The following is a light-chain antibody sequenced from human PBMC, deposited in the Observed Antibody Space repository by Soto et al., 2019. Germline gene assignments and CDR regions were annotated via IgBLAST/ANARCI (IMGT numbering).Light chain of an antibody. CDR2: ENN. V-gene: IGLV1-40*01. CDR1: SSNIGAGYE. J-gene: IGLJ1*01. CDR3: QSYESSLSGYV. Sequence: QSVLTQPPSVSEAPGQRVTISCTGSSSNIGAGYEAHWYQQVPGTAPKLLIYENNNRPSGVPERFSGSKSGTSASRATTGPQGEDDVVYYCQSYESSLSGYVFGPGTKLPVL.